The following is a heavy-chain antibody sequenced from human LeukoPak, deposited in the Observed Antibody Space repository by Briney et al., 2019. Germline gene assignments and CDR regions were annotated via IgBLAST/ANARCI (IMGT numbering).Heavy chain of an antibody. V-gene: IGHV3-21*04. D-gene: IGHD3-16*01. CDR3: ARDGFGTGSN. CDR1: GFTFSTYS. CDR2: ISSSSSYI. Sequence: PGGSLRLSCAVSGFTFSTYSMNWVRQAPGKGLEWVSSISSSSSYIFYADSVKGRFTISRDNAKNSLYLQMNSLRADDTAVYYCARDGFGTGSNWGQGTLVTVSS. J-gene: IGHJ4*02.